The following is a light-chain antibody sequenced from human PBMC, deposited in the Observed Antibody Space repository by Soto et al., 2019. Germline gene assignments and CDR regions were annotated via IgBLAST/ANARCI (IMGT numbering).Light chain of an antibody. Sequence: DIQMTQSPSSLSASVGDRVTITCRASQSISIYLNWYQQKPGKAPNLLIYAASSLQSGVPSRFSGSGSGTDFTLTISSLQREDFATYFCQQSYNTPYTFGQGTNLGI. CDR3: QQSYNTPYT. CDR2: AAS. CDR1: QSISIY. J-gene: IGKJ2*01. V-gene: IGKV1-39*01.